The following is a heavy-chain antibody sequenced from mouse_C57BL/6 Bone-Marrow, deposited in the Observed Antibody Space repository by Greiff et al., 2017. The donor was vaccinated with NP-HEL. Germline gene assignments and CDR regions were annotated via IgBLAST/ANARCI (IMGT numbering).Heavy chain of an antibody. J-gene: IGHJ4*01. CDR1: GFNIKDDY. CDR2: IDPENGDT. V-gene: IGHV14-4*01. D-gene: IGHD2-4*01. CDR3: TFYDYGGMDY. Sequence: VQLQQSGAELVRPGASVKLSCTASGFNIKDDYMHWVKQRPEQGLEWIGWIDPENGDTEYASKFQGKATITADTSSNTAYLQISSLTSEDTGVYYCTFYDYGGMDYWGKGTSVTVSS.